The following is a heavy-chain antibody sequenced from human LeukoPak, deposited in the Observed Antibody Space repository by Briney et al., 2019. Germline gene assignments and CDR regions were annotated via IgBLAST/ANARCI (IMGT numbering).Heavy chain of an antibody. J-gene: IGHJ4*02. CDR3: ARRGQGAPSTPIDY. D-gene: IGHD2-2*01. Sequence: GGSLRLSCAASGFTFSSYWMSWVRRAPGKGLEWVSGISRSSNYTYYADSVKGRFTISRDNAKNSLYLQMNSLRAEDTAVYYCARRGQGAPSTPIDYWGQGILVTVSS. CDR1: GFTFSSYW. V-gene: IGHV3-21*01. CDR2: ISRSSNYT.